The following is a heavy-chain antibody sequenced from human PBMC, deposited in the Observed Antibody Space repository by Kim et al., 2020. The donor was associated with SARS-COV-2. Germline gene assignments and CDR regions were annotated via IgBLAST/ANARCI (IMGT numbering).Heavy chain of an antibody. V-gene: IGHV3-33*01. CDR3: ARVFANSIDD. CDR1: GFTFSSFV. J-gene: IGHJ4*02. Sequence: GGSLTLSCAASGFTFSSFVMTWVHQASGKGLEWVALIWFDASNEYYADSVKGRCSISRDNSKHTIYLQMINLRAEDTAVYYCARVFANSIDDWVQGTLVTASS. D-gene: IGHD3-16*01. CDR2: IWFDASNE.